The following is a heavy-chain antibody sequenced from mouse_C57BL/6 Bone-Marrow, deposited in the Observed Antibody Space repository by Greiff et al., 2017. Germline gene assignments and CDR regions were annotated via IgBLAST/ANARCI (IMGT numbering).Heavy chain of an antibody. CDR1: GYTFTSYW. J-gene: IGHJ3*01. V-gene: IGHV1-52*01. D-gene: IGHD2-10*02. Sequence: VQLQQSGAELVRPGSSVKLSCKASGYTFTSYWMHWVKQRPIQGLEWIGNIDPSDSETHYNQKFKDKATLTVDKSSSTAYMQLSSLTSEDSAVYYCARGYGNYEAWFAYWGQGTLVTVSA. CDR3: ARGYGNYEAWFAY. CDR2: IDPSDSET.